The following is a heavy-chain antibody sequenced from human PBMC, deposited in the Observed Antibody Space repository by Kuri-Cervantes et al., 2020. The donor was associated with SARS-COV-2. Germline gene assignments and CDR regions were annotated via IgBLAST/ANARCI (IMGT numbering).Heavy chain of an antibody. Sequence: GGSLRLSCAASGFTFSSYWMSWVRQAPGKGLEWVANIKQDGSEKYYVDSVKGRFTISRGNAKNSLYLQMNSLRAEDTAVYYCARMSLLQNDAFDIWGQGKMVTVSS. V-gene: IGHV3-7*01. CDR1: GFTFSSYW. CDR3: ARMSLLQNDAFDI. J-gene: IGHJ3*02. CDR2: IKQDGSEK. D-gene: IGHD1-26*01.